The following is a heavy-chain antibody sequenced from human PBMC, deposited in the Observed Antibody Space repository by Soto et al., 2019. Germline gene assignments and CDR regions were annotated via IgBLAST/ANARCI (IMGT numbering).Heavy chain of an antibody. J-gene: IGHJ5*02. D-gene: IGHD2-2*01. Sequence: QVQLVQSGAEVKKPGASVKVSCKASGYTFTSYDINWVRQATGQGLEWMGWMNPNSGNTGYAQKFQGRVTMTRNTSISTAYMELGSLRSEDTAVYYCAAISTSAGWFDPWGQGTLVTVSS. CDR3: AAISTSAGWFDP. CDR2: MNPNSGNT. CDR1: GYTFTSYD. V-gene: IGHV1-8*01.